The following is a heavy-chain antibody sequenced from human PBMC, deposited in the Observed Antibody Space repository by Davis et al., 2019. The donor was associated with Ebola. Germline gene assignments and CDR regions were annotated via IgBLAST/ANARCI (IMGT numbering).Heavy chain of an antibody. Sequence: GESLKISCAASGFTFSSYWMHWVRQAPGKGLVWVSRINIDGSSTSYADSVKGRFTISRDNAKNTLYVQMTGLRAEDTAVYFCARDRYSGSYYLNYWGQGTLVTVSS. CDR3: ARDRYSGSYYLNY. V-gene: IGHV3-74*01. J-gene: IGHJ4*02. CDR2: INIDGSST. CDR1: GFTFSSYW. D-gene: IGHD1-26*01.